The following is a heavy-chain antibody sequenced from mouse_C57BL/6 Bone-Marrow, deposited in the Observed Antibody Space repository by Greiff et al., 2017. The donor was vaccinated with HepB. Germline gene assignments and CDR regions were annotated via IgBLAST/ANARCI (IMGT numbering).Heavy chain of an antibody. J-gene: IGHJ2*01. CDR1: GYTFTSYG. CDR2: IYPRSGNT. D-gene: IGHD1-1*01. V-gene: IGHV1-81*01. Sequence: QVQLQQSGAELARPGASVKLSCKASGYTFTSYGISWVKQRTGQGLEWIGEIYPRSGNTYYNEKFKGKATLTADKSSSTAYMGLRSLTSEDSAVYFCARPSTVVAEGYFDYWGQGTTLTVSS. CDR3: ARPSTVVAEGYFDY.